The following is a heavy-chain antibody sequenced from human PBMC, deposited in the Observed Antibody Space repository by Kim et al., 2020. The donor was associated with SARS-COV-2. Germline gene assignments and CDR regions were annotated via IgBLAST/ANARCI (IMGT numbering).Heavy chain of an antibody. J-gene: IGHJ6*03. D-gene: IGHD2-2*01. CDR3: ARSPYQLANYYYYMDA. Sequence: DSGRGRFNVSRDNAKNSLFLQMNSLKAEDTAVYYCARSPYQLANYYYYMDAWGRGTTVIVSS. V-gene: IGHV3-11*06.